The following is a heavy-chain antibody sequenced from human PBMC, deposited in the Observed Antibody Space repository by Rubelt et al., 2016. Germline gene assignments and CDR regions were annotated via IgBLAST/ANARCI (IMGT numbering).Heavy chain of an antibody. Sequence: GQGLEWVSSISGTGDDSYYADSVRGRLTISRDNSKSTLYLQMNSLRAEDTAVYYCAKDMIRGPGAAFDIWGQGTMVTVSS. D-gene: IGHD3-16*01. J-gene: IGHJ3*02. CDR2: ISGTGDDS. V-gene: IGHV3-23*01. CDR3: AKDMIRGPGAAFDI.